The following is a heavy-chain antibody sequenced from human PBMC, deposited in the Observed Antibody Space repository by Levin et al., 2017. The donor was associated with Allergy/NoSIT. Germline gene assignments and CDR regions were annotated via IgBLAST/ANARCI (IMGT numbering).Heavy chain of an antibody. CDR3: LRRDPRRGGVDY. J-gene: IGHJ4*02. V-gene: IGHV4-59*01. CDR2: IYYSGST. CDR1: GGSISSYY. Sequence: SETLSLTCTVSGGSISSYYWSWIRQPPGKRLEWIGYIYYSGSTNYNPSLKSRGTRSLDTSKNQFSLKLTSVTAPDTAVYYCLRRDPRRGGVDYWGPGTLVPVSS. D-gene: IGHD3-10*01.